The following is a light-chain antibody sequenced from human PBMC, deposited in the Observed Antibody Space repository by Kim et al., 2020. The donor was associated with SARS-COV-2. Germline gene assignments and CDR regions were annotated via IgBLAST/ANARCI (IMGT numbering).Light chain of an antibody. CDR2: SAS. V-gene: IGKV3-15*01. Sequence: EIVMTQSPATLSVSPGEIATLSCRASHNINTNLAWYQQRPGQAPRLVIYSASTRTTGIPDRFSGSGSGTEFTLSITSLQSEDFAVYFCKKYEGWPPWTFGQGTKVDIK. CDR1: HNINTN. J-gene: IGKJ1*01. CDR3: KKYEGWPPWT.